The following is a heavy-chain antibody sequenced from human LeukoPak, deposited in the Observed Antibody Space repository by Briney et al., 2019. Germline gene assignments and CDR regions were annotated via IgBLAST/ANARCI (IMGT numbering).Heavy chain of an antibody. J-gene: IGHJ3*02. V-gene: IGHV4-59*08. CDR3: ARRMKLADKGDAFDI. Sequence: SETLSLTCTVSGGSINRYFWTWIRQPPGKGLEWIAYIYYSGTINYNPSLKSRVTISVDASRNHFSLKLNSVTAADTAVYYCARRMKLADKGDAFDIWGQGTMVIVSS. CDR1: GGSINRYF. CDR2: IYYSGTI. D-gene: IGHD2-15*01.